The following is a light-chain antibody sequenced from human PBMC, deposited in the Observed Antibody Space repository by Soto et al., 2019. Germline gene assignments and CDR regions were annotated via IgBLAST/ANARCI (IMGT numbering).Light chain of an antibody. CDR2: GAS. Sequence: EIVMTQSPATLSVSPGERATLSCRASQSVSSNLAWYQQKPGQAPRLLIYGASTRATGIPARFSGSGSGTEFPLTISSLQSEDFVVYYCQQYNNWRTFGQGTKLEIK. CDR3: QQYNNWRT. J-gene: IGKJ2*01. CDR1: QSVSSN. V-gene: IGKV3-15*01.